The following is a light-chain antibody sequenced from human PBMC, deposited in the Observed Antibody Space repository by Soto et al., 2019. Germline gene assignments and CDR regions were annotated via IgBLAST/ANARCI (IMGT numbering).Light chain of an antibody. CDR3: QQYNNWPGT. V-gene: IGKV1-5*01. Sequence: DIQMTQSPSSLSASVGDRVTITCRASQSISSWLAWYQQKPGKAPKLLIYDASSLESGVPSRFSGSGSGTEFTLTISSLQPEDFAVYFCQQYNNWPGTFGQGTKVDNK. CDR2: DAS. CDR1: QSISSW. J-gene: IGKJ1*01.